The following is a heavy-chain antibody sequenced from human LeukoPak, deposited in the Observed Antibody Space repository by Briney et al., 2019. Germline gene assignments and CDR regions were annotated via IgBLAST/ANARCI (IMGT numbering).Heavy chain of an antibody. J-gene: IGHJ6*02. Sequence: ASVTVSCKASGYTFTGYYMHWVRQAPGQGLEWMGWINPNSGGTNYAQKFQGWVTMTRDTSISTAYMELSRLRSDDTAVYYCAREHSSSSSERDYYYYGMDVWGQGTTVTVPS. CDR2: INPNSGGT. D-gene: IGHD6-6*01. CDR3: AREHSSSSSERDYYYYGMDV. V-gene: IGHV1-2*04. CDR1: GYTFTGYY.